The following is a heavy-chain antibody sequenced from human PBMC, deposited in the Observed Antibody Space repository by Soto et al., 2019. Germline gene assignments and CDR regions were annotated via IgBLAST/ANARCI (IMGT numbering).Heavy chain of an antibody. CDR2: INNDGSST. V-gene: IGHV3-74*01. J-gene: IGHJ3*02. D-gene: IGHD4-17*01. Sequence: GGSLRLSCAASRFTFSHYWMHWVRQPPGKGLVWVSRINNDGSSTRLADSVKGRFTIARDNAKNALYLQMNSLRVEDTAVYYCARSWHYGDYESDAFDIWGQGTMVTVSS. CDR1: RFTFSHYW. CDR3: ARSWHYGDYESDAFDI.